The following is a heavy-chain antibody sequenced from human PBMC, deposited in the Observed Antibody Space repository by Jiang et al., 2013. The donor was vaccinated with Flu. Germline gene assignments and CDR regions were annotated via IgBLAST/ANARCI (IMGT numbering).Heavy chain of an antibody. V-gene: IGHV4-59*08. D-gene: IGHD3-22*01. CDR1: GGSISSYY. CDR2: IYYSGST. Sequence: PGLVKPSETLSLTCTVSGGSISSYYWSWIRQPPGKGLEWIGYIYYSGSTNYNPSLKSRVTISVDTSKNQFSLKLSSVTAADTAVYYCARHLYTYYYDSGFDYWGQGTLVTVSS. CDR3: ARHLYTYYYDSGFDY. J-gene: IGHJ4*02.